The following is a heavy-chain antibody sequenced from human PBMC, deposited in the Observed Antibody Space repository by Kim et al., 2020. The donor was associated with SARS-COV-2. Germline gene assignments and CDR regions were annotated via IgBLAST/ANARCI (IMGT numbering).Heavy chain of an antibody. J-gene: IGHJ6*02. V-gene: IGHV1-46*01. CDR1: GYTFTSYY. Sequence: ASVKVSCKASGYTFTSYYMHWVRQAPGQGLEWMGIINPSGGSTSYAQKFQGRVTMTRDTSTSTVYMELSSLRSEDTAVYYCARDTQAAAASNYYYYYGMDVWGQGTTVTVSS. CDR2: INPSGGST. CDR3: ARDTQAAAASNYYYYYGMDV. D-gene: IGHD6-13*01.